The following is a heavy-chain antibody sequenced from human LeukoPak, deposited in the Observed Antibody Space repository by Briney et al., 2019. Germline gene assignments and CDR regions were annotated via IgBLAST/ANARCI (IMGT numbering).Heavy chain of an antibody. CDR1: GGSFSGYY. D-gene: IGHD3-3*01. V-gene: IGHV4-34*01. CDR2: INHSGST. Sequence: SETLSLTCAVYGGSFSGYYWSWIRQPPGKGLEWIGEINHSGSTNYNPSLKSRVTISVDTSKNQFSLKLSSVTAADTAVYYCARRRRITIFGVVPYNWFDPWGQGTLVTVSS. CDR3: ARRRRITIFGVVPYNWFDP. J-gene: IGHJ5*02.